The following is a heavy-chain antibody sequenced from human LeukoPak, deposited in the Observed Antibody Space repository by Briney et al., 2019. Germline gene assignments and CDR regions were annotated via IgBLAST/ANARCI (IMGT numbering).Heavy chain of an antibody. D-gene: IGHD1-26*01. CDR1: GGSISSNSYY. J-gene: IGHJ3*02. CDR3: ARGAVGATSHVAFDS. V-gene: IGHV4-39*07. CDR2: IYHSGST. Sequence: SETLSLTCTVSGGSISSNSYYWDWIRQPPGKGLDWIGSIYHSGSTYYNSSLKSRVTMSIDTSKSQFSLRLTSVTAADTAVYYCARGAVGATSHVAFDSWGQGTMVTVSS.